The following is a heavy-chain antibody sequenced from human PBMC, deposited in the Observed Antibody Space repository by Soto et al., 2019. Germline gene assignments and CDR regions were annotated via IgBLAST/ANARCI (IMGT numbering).Heavy chain of an antibody. CDR3: AKGPTSVTTRYFDP. CDR1: GFTFSNYA. J-gene: IGHJ5*02. Sequence: EVQLLESGGGLVQPGESLSLSCAASGFTFSNYAMSWVRQAPGKGLEWVSVVTSTGSSTNYADSVKGRFTISRDNSKNTLYLQMNSLRVEDTALYYCAKGPTSVTTRYFDPWGQGTLVTVSS. V-gene: IGHV3-23*01. CDR2: VTSTGSST. D-gene: IGHD4-17*01.